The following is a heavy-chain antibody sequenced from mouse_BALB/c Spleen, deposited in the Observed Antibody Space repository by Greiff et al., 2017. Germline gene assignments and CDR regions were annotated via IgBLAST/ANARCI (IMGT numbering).Heavy chain of an antibody. CDR3: ARPRPIYYGYPAWFAY. V-gene: IGHV4-1*02. Sequence: EVQRVESGGGLVQPGGSLKLSCAASGFDFSRYWMSWVRQAPGKGLEWIGEINPDSSTINYTPSPKDKFIISRDNAKNTLYLQMSKVRSEDTALYYCARPRPIYYGYPAWFAYWGQGTLVTVSA. D-gene: IGHD2-2*01. CDR1: GFDFSRYW. CDR2: INPDSSTI. J-gene: IGHJ3*01.